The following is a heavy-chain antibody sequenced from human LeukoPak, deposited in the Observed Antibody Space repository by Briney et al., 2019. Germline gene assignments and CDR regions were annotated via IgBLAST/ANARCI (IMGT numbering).Heavy chain of an antibody. D-gene: IGHD2-2*01. V-gene: IGHV4-39*01. J-gene: IGHJ4*02. CDR2: IHYSGSP. Sequence: SETLSLTCTVSGGSIRSSSSYWGQIRQPPGKGLEWIGSIHYSGSPNYNPSLKSRVTISVDMSKGQFSLKLTSVTAADTAVYYCARPAGYCSTASCYEYFDYWGQGTLVTVSS. CDR1: GGSIRSSSSY. CDR3: ARPAGYCSTASCYEYFDY.